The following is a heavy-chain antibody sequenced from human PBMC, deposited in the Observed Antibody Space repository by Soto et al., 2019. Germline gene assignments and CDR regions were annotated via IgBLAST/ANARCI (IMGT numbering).Heavy chain of an antibody. V-gene: IGHV3-33*01. CDR3: ARENSYGYGFCDY. CDR1: GFTFSSYG. D-gene: IGHD5-18*01. CDR2: IWYDGSNK. J-gene: IGHJ4*02. Sequence: GGSLRLSCAASGFTFSSYGMHWVRQAPGKGLEWVAVIWYDGSNKYYADSVKGRFTISRDNSKNTLYLQMNSLRAEDTAVYYCARENSYGYGFCDYWGQGTLVTVSS.